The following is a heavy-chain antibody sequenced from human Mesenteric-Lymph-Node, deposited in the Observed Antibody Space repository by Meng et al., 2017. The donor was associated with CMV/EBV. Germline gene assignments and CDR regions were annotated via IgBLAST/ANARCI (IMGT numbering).Heavy chain of an antibody. J-gene: IGHJ6*02. CDR2: VSYDGSKQ. CDR1: DFTFSRHG. CDR3: AKGSIVYAPSYYYYYGMDV. V-gene: IGHV3-33*06. D-gene: IGHD5/OR15-5a*01. Sequence: GESLKISCAASDFTFSRHGMHWVRQAPGKRLEWAAVVSYDGSKQYYADSVKGRFIISRDNSKNTLYLQMNSLRADDTAVYYCAKGSIVYAPSYYYYYGMDVWGQGTTVTVSS.